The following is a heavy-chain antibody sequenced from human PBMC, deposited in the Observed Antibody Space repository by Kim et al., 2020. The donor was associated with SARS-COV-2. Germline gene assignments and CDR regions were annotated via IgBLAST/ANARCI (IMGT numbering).Heavy chain of an antibody. CDR3: ARATRSGWYPLGAFDI. D-gene: IGHD6-19*01. Sequence: LKSRVTISVDTSNTQFSLKLSSVTAADTAVYYCARATRSGWYPLGAFDIWGHGTMVTVSS. V-gene: IGHV4-39*07. J-gene: IGHJ3*02.